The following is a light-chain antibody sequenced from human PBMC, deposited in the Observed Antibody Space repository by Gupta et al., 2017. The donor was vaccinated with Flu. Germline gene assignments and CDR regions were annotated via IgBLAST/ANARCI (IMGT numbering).Light chain of an antibody. CDR3: QQSYSALWT. CDR2: AAS. J-gene: IGKJ1*01. CDR1: QSISTY. Sequence: IQMTQSPSSLSASVGDRVAITCRASQSISTYLNWYQQKPGKAPKLLIYAASSLQSGVPSRFSGSGSGTDFTLTISSLQAEDYATYHCQQSYSALWTFGPGTKVEIK. V-gene: IGKV1-39*01.